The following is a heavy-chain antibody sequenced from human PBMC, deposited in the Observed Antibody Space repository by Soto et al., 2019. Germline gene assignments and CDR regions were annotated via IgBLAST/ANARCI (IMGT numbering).Heavy chain of an antibody. CDR1: GRSISSVGYY. Sequence: PSETLSLTCAVSGRSISSVGYYWSWVRQHPGKGLEWIGSISYTGNTYYNPSLENRLSISLDTSENRFYLRLNSVTAAGTAIYYCARPNDYWNGYGPFDYWGQGSLVTVSS. J-gene: IGHJ4*02. CDR3: ARPNDYWNGYGPFDY. D-gene: IGHD3-3*01. V-gene: IGHV4-31*11. CDR2: ISYTGNT.